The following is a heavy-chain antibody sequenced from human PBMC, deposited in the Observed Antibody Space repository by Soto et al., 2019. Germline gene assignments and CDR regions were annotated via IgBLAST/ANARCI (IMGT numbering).Heavy chain of an antibody. D-gene: IGHD1-26*01. J-gene: IGHJ4*02. CDR3: ARFSGSYTRGLDY. V-gene: IGHV3-72*01. CDR2: SRNKANSYRT. Sequence: EVQLVESGGGLVQPGGSLRLSCAASGFTFSDHYMDWVRQAPGKGLEWVGRSRNKANSYRTEYAASVKGRFTISRDESKNSLYLRMNSLKTEDTAVYYCARFSGSYTRGLDYWGQGTLVTVSS. CDR1: GFTFSDHY.